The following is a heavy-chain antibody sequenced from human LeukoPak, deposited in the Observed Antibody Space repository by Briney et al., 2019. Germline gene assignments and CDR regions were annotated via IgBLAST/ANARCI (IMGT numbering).Heavy chain of an antibody. V-gene: IGHV4-59*01. CDR2: IYYSGST. J-gene: IGHJ1*01. CDR3: AKAGIGHGEYFQH. D-gene: IGHD1-1*01. Sequence: SETLSLTCTVSGGSISSYYWSWVRQPPGKGLEWSGYIYYSGSTNYNPSLKSGVTISVDTSKKHFSLKLSSVTAADTAVYFCAKAGIGHGEYFQHWGQGTLVTVSS. CDR1: GGSISSYY.